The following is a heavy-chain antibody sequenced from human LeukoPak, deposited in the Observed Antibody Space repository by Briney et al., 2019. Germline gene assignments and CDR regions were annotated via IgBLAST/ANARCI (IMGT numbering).Heavy chain of an antibody. J-gene: IGHJ6*02. CDR3: ARGAGSGTYLSHGIDV. CDR2: IQNDGGNK. V-gene: IGHV3-30*02. D-gene: IGHD3-10*01. CDR1: GFTFSDYG. Sequence: GVSLRLSCAASGFTFSDYGIHWVRQAPGKGLEWVAFIQNDGGNKYYADSVKGRFTISRDNAKNTVYLQMNSLRAEDTAVYYCARGAGSGTYLSHGIDVWGQGTTVTVSS.